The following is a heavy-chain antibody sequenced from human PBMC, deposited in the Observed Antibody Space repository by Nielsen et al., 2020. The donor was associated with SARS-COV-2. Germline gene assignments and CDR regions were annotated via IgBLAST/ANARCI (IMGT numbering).Heavy chain of an antibody. D-gene: IGHD3-22*01. CDR2: ISYDGSNK. J-gene: IGHJ6*02. V-gene: IGHV3-30*18. CDR1: GFTFSSYG. Sequence: GESLKISCAASGFTFSSYGMHWVRQAPGKGLEWVAVISYDGSNKYYADSVKGRFTISRDNSKNTLYLQMNSLRAEDTSVYYCAKYKRFYYYDSPGGETINYYYYGMDVWGQGTTVTVSS. CDR3: AKYKRFYYYDSPGGETINYYYYGMDV.